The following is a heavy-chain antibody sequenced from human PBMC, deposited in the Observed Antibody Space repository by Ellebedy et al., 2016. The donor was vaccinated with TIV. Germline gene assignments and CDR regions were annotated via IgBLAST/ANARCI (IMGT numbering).Heavy chain of an antibody. V-gene: IGHV4-59*12. CDR1: GGSISSYY. J-gene: IGHJ6*02. D-gene: IGHD3-22*01. CDR2: VYYTGST. CDR3: ARLYYYNSGGYYSAGYYYGMDV. Sequence: GSLRLSXTVSGGSISSYYWSWIRQPPGKGLEWIGYVYYTGSTNYNPSLKSRVSISVDKSKDQFSLKLSPVTAADTAVYYCARLYYYNSGGYYSAGYYYGMDVWGQGTTVTVSS.